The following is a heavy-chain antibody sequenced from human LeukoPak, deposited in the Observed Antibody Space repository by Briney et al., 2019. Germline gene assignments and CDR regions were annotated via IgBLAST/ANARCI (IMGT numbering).Heavy chain of an antibody. CDR3: AKGPLNYDFWSGYYRGLYDY. V-gene: IGHV3-21*04. CDR1: GFTFSSYS. D-gene: IGHD3-3*01. Sequence: GGSLRLSCAASGFTFSSYSMNWVRQAPGKGLECVSSISSSSSYIYYADSVKGRFTISRDNSKNTLYLQMNSLRAEDTAVYYCAKGPLNYDFWSGYYRGLYDYWGQGTLVTVSS. J-gene: IGHJ4*02. CDR2: ISSSSSYI.